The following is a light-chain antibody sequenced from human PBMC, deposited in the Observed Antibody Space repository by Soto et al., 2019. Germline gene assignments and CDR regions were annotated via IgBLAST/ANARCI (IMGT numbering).Light chain of an antibody. CDR3: QAWDSSTYV. J-gene: IGLJ1*01. CDR2: QDS. Sequence: SYELTRPPSVSVSPGQTASITCSGEKLGEKYACWYQQKPGQSPVLVIYQDSKRPSGIPERFSGSNSGNTATLTISGTQAMDEADYYCQAWDSSTYVLGTGTKLTVL. CDR1: KLGEKY. V-gene: IGLV3-1*01.